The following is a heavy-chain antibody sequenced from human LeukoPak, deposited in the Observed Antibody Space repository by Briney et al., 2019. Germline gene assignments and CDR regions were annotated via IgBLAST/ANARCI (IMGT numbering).Heavy chain of an antibody. CDR1: GGTFSSYA. V-gene: IGHV1-69*04. Sequence: SVKVSCKASGGTFSSYAISWVRQAPGQGLEWMGRIIPILGIANYAQKSQGRVTITADKSTSTAYMELSSLRSEDTAVYYCASMTRASGVDYWGQGTLVTVSS. J-gene: IGHJ4*02. D-gene: IGHD2-21*02. CDR2: IIPILGIA. CDR3: ASMTRASGVDY.